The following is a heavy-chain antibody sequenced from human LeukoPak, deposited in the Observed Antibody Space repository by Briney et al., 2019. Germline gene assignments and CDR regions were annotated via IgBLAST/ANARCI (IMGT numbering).Heavy chain of an antibody. CDR1: GFTFRNYW. V-gene: IGHV3-74*01. CDR3: ARDGTGNDPGDYFYYMDV. Sequence: GGSLRLSCAASGFTFRNYWMHWVRQLPGKGLEWVAHSNTDGSRKTYANSVKGRVTISRDNAANTLYLQMNSLRVEDTAIYYCARDGTGNDPGDYFYYMDVWGKGTTVIVSS. D-gene: IGHD3/OR15-3a*01. CDR2: SNTDGSRK. J-gene: IGHJ6*03.